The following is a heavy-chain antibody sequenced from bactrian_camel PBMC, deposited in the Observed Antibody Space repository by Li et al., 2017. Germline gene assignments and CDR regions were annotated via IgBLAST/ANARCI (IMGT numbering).Heavy chain of an antibody. CDR3: AAEHPRRSLGLLRCGDDYAY. Sequence: HVQLVESGGGSAQTGGSLRLSCVASGNTDRYCMAWFRQVQGRKRERVAAMDLNGVTTYADSVKGRFAASKDSGKNTLYLQMASLQPEDTAMFYCAAEHPRRSLGLLRCGDDYAYWGQGTQVTVS. D-gene: IGHD1*01. CDR1: GNTDRYC. V-gene: IGHV3S53*01. J-gene: IGHJ4*01. CDR2: MDLNGVT.